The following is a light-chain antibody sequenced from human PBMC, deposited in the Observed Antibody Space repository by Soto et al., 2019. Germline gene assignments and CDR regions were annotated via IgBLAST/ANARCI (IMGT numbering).Light chain of an antibody. CDR2: DAS. CDR3: QQYNSSPLT. CDR1: QSISSW. J-gene: IGKJ1*01. Sequence: DIQMTQSPSTLSASVGDRVTITCRAIQSISSWLAWYQQKPGKAPKLLIYDASSLESGVPSRFSGSGSGTEFTLTISSLQPDDFATYCCQQYNSSPLTFGQGTKVEIK. V-gene: IGKV1-5*01.